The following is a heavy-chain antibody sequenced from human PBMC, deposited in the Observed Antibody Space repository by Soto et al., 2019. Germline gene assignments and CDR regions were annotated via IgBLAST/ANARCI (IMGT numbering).Heavy chain of an antibody. J-gene: IGHJ6*02. CDR1: GYTFTGYY. Sequence: ASVKVSCKASGYTFTGYYIHWVRQAPGQGLECMGGINPNSGGTNYAQKFQGRVTMTRDTSISTAYMELSRLRSDDTAVYYCARDRNYYGSGSYYRREYYYYYYGMDVWGQGTTVTVSS. CDR3: ARDRNYYGSGSYYRREYYYYYYGMDV. CDR2: INPNSGGT. V-gene: IGHV1-2*02. D-gene: IGHD3-10*01.